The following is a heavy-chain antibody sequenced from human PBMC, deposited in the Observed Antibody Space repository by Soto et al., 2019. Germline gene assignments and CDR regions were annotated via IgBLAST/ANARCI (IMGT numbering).Heavy chain of an antibody. CDR3: AHGAYYMDV. CDR1: GFSLNSSGAG. V-gene: IGHV2-5*02. J-gene: IGHJ6*03. CDR2: IYWDDDK. Sequence: QITLKESGPTLVKPTQTLTLTCSFSGFSLNSSGAGVGWIRQPPGKALEWLTVIYWDDDKRYRPSLKRRLSITKDSSKNQVVLTMTNMDPVDTATYYCAHGAYYMDVWGKGTTVTVSS.